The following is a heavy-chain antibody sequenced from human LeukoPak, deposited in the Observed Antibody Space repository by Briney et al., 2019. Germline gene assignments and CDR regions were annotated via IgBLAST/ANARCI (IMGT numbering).Heavy chain of an antibody. V-gene: IGHV3-21*01. D-gene: IGHD2/OR15-2a*01. CDR1: GFTFSSYS. Sequence: PGGSLRLSCAASGFTFSSYSMNWVRQAPGKGLEWVSSISSSSYIYYADSVKGRFTISRDNAKNSLYLQMNSLRAEDTAVYYCAREERRYYFDYWGQGTLVTVSS. CDR2: ISSSSYI. CDR3: AREERRYYFDY. J-gene: IGHJ4*02.